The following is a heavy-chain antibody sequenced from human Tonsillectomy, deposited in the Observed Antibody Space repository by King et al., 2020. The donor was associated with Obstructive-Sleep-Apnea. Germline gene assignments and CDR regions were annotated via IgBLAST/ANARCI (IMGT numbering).Heavy chain of an antibody. D-gene: IGHD4-23*01. Sequence: VQLQESGPGLLKPSETLSLTCTVSGGSISTYYWSWIRQSPGKGLEWIGDIYYSGSTNYNPSLRSRVTISVDTSKNHFSLKLTSVTAADTAVYFCARHDGGLNWFDPWGQGTLVTVSS. CDR2: IYYSGST. CDR3: ARHDGGLNWFDP. CDR1: GGSISTYY. J-gene: IGHJ5*02. V-gene: IGHV4-59*08.